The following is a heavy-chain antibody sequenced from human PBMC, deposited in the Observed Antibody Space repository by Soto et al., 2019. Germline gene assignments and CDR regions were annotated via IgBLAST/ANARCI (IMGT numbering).Heavy chain of an antibody. CDR3: VRGSYAPLPCD. CDR2: IYNSGST. V-gene: IGHV4-30-4*01. D-gene: IGHD3-16*01. Sequence: SETLSLTCTVSGGSISSGDYYWSWIRQPPGKGLEWIGYIYNSGSTYYNPSLKSRITISLETSKNQFSLKLSSVTAADTAVYYCVRGSYAPLPCDWGQGTQVTVSS. CDR1: GGSISSGDYY. J-gene: IGHJ4*02.